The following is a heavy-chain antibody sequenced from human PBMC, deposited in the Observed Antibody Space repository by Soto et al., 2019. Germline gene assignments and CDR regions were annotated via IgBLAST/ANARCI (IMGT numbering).Heavy chain of an antibody. Sequence: QVQLVQSGAEVKKPGSSVKVSCKASGGTFSSYAISWVRQAPGQGLEWMGGIIPIFGTANYAQKFQGRVTITADESTSTAYMDLRSLRSEDTAVYYCAGDGGYCTNGVGYTRLGDVWGQGTTVTVS. J-gene: IGHJ6*02. CDR2: IIPIFGTA. V-gene: IGHV1-69*12. D-gene: IGHD2-8*01. CDR3: AGDGGYCTNGVGYTRLGDV. CDR1: GGTFSSYA.